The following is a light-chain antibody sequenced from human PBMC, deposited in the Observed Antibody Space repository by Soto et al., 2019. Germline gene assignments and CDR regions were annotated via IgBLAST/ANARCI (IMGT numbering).Light chain of an antibody. V-gene: IGKV1-9*01. J-gene: IGKJ4*01. CDR2: AAS. CDR3: QQLNSYPSLT. Sequence: DIQLTQSPSFLSASVGDRVTITCRASQGISSYLAWYQQKPGKAPKLLIYAASTLQSWVPSRFNGSRSGPEFTLTISTLQPEDFATYYCQQLNSYPSLTFGGGTKVEIK. CDR1: QGISSY.